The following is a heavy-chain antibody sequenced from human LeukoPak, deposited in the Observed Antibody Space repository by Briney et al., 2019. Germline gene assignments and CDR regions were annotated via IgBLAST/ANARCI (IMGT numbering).Heavy chain of an antibody. V-gene: IGHV4-4*02. Sequence: PSETLSLTCAVSGGSISSSNWWSWVRQPPGKGLEWVGEIYHSGSTNYNPSLKSRVTISVDKSKNQFSLKLSSVTAADTAVYYCARGRSGYSYGLYYFDYWGQGTLVTVSS. J-gene: IGHJ4*02. CDR3: ARGRSGYSYGLYYFDY. D-gene: IGHD5-18*01. CDR1: GGSISSSNW. CDR2: IYHSGST.